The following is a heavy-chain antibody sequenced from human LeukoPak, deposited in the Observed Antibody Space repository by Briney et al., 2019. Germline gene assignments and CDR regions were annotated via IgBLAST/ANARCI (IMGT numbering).Heavy chain of an antibody. CDR2: FDPEDGET. V-gene: IGHV1-24*01. J-gene: IGHJ4*02. CDR1: GYTLTELS. D-gene: IGHD3-22*01. Sequence: ASVKVSFKVSGYTLTELSMHWVRQAPGKGLEWMGGFDPEDGETIYAQKFQGRVTMTEDTSTDTAYMELSSLRSEDTAVYYCATDHLEDSSGYPPAYWGQGTLVTVSS. CDR3: ATDHLEDSSGYPPAY.